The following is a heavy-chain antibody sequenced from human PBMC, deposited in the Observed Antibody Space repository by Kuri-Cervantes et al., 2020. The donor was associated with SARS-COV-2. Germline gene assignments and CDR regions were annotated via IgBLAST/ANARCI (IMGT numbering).Heavy chain of an antibody. CDR2: ISGSGGAM. D-gene: IGHD3-3*01. CDR1: GFGFSSYA. J-gene: IGHJ6*01. CDR3: AKGRLFGLIRIAMDV. Sequence: GESLKISCAASGFGFSSYAMSWVRQAPGKGLEWVSTISGSGGAMYYVDSVKGRFTTSRDNSKSKLYLQLNSLRAEDTAVYYCAKGRLFGLIRIAMDVWGQGNTV. V-gene: IGHV3-23*01.